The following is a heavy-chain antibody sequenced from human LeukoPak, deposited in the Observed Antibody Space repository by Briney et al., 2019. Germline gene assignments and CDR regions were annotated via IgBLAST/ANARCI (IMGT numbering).Heavy chain of an antibody. D-gene: IGHD6-19*01. J-gene: IGHJ4*02. V-gene: IGHV4-59*12. Sequence: SETLSLTCTVSGGSISSYYWCWLWHPPQTGLEWMWHIYYTGSTSYNPSLKRRVTISSDTTKNQFSLKLTSVTTADTAVYYCARDLHRGWYGFDYWGQGTLVTVSS. CDR1: GGSISSYY. CDR3: ARDLHRGWYGFDY. CDR2: IYYTGST.